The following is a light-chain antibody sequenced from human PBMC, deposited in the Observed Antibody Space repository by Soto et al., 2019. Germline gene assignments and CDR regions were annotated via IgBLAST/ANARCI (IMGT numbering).Light chain of an antibody. V-gene: IGKV3-15*01. CDR2: GAS. Sequence: EIVMTQSPATLSVSPGERATLSCRASHSVSNNLAWYQQKPGQAPRRLIYGASTRAAGIPARFSGSGSGTEFTLTISSLQSEDFAIYYCQQYSNWPLTFGGGTKVDIK. J-gene: IGKJ4*01. CDR3: QQYSNWPLT. CDR1: HSVSNN.